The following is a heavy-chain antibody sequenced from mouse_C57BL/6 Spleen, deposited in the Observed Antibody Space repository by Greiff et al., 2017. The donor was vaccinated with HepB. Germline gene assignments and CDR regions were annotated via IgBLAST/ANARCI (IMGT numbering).Heavy chain of an antibody. D-gene: IGHD1-1*01. Sequence: QVQLQQPGAELVRPGSSVKLSCKASGYTFTSYWMHWVKQRPIQGLEWIGNIDPSDSETHYNQKFKDKATLTVDKSSSTAYMQLSSLTSEDSAVYYCARGRGRSLDYWGQGTTLTVSS. CDR2: IDPSDSET. CDR3: ARGRGRSLDY. J-gene: IGHJ2*01. V-gene: IGHV1-52*01. CDR1: GYTFTSYW.